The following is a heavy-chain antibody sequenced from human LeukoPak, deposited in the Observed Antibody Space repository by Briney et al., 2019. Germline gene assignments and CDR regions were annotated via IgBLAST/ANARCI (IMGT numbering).Heavy chain of an antibody. CDR1: GYTFTSYG. V-gene: IGHV1-18*01. D-gene: IGHD3-10*01. CDR2: ISAYNGNT. CDR3: ARGGYYGSGSFPDY. Sequence: ASVKVPCKASGYTFTSYGINWVRQALGQGLEWMGWISAYNGNTNYAQNLQDRVTLTTDTSTNTAYMEMRSLRSDDTAVFYCARGGYYGSGSFPDYWGQGTLVTVSS. J-gene: IGHJ4*02.